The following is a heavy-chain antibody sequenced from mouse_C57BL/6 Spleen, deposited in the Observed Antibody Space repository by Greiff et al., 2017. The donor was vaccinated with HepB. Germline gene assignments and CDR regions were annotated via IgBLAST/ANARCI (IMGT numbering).Heavy chain of an antibody. CDR2: IYPRSGNT. CDR3: AREYSNYSRYAMDY. D-gene: IGHD2-5*01. CDR1: GYTFTSYG. J-gene: IGHJ4*01. V-gene: IGHV1-81*01. Sequence: VQLQQSGAELARPGASVKLSCKASGYTFTSYGISWVKQRTGQGLEWIGEIYPRSGNTYYNEKFKGKATLTADKSSSTAYMELRSLTSEDSAVYFCAREYSNYSRYAMDYWGQGTSVTVSS.